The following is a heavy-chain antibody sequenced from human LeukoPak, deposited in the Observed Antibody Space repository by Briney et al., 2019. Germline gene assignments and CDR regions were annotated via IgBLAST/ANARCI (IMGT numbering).Heavy chain of an antibody. D-gene: IGHD3-10*01. J-gene: IGHJ6*03. CDR3: AKDGGLLWFGELPRTFYYMDV. Sequence: GGSLRLSCAASGFTVSSNYMSWVRQAPGKGLEWVSVIYSGGSTYYADSVKGRFTISRDNSKNTLYLQMNSLRAEDTAVYYCAKDGGLLWFGELPRTFYYMDVWGKGTTVTVSS. CDR2: IYSGGST. V-gene: IGHV3-53*01. CDR1: GFTVSSNY.